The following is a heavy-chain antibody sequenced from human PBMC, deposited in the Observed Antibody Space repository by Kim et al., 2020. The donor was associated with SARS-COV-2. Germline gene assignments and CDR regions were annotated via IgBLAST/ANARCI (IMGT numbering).Heavy chain of an antibody. V-gene: IGHV1-58*02. Sequence: SVKVSCKASGFTFTSSAMQWVRQARGQRLEWIGWIVVGSGNTNYAQKFQERVTITRDMSTSTAYMELSSLRSEDTAVYYCAAGGETQEYYYYGMDVWGQGTTVTVSS. CDR3: AAGGETQEYYYYGMDV. J-gene: IGHJ6*02. CDR1: GFTFTSSA. D-gene: IGHD2-15*01. CDR2: IVVGSGNT.